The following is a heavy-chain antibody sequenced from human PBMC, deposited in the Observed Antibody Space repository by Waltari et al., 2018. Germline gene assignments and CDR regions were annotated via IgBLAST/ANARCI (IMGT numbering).Heavy chain of an antibody. CDR2: ITGQSTNI. CDR3: ARRYCSGPKCVMPYEFDF. Sequence: QAPGKGLEWFSSITGQSTNIYYADSVKGRFNITRDNARNSVHLRMNSLRAEDTAVYYCARRYCSGPKCVMPYEFDFWGPGTMVIVSS. J-gene: IGHJ4*02. V-gene: IGHV3-21*01. D-gene: IGHD2-15*01.